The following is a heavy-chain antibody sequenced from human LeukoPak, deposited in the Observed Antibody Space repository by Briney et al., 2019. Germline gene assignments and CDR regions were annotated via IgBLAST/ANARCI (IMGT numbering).Heavy chain of an antibody. CDR1: GGSISSYY. D-gene: IGHD2-2*01. V-gene: IGHV4-4*07. CDR3: ARQQRVPAAIAYFDY. J-gene: IGHJ4*02. Sequence: PSETLSLTCTVSGGSISSYYWTWIRLPAGKGLEWIGRIYTSGSTNYNPSLKSRVTMSVDTSKNHFSLKLSSVTAADTAVYYCARQQRVPAAIAYFDYWGQGTLVTVSS. CDR2: IYTSGST.